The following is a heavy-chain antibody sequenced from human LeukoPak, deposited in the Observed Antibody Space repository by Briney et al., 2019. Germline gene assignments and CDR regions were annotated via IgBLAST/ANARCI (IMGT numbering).Heavy chain of an antibody. J-gene: IGHJ3*02. Sequence: SETLSLTCTVSGGSISSYYWSWIRQPPGKGLEWIGYIYYSGSTNYNPSLKSRVTISVDTSKNQFSLKLSSVTAADTAVYYCARVDSSGYYSNDAFDIWGQGQWSPSLQ. CDR3: ARVDSSGYYSNDAFDI. V-gene: IGHV4-59*01. D-gene: IGHD3-22*01. CDR2: IYYSGST. CDR1: GGSISSYY.